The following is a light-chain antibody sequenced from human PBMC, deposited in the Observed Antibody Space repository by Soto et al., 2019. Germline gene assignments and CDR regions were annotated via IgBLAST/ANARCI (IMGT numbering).Light chain of an antibody. J-gene: IGLJ2*01. Sequence: QSVLTQPPSVSGAPGQRVTISCTGSSSSIGAGYDVHWYQQLPGTAPKLLIYDNSNRPSGVPDRFSGSKSGTSASLAITGLQAEDEADYYCQSYDSSLSGVVFGGGTKVTV. CDR1: SSSIGAGYD. CDR2: DNS. V-gene: IGLV1-40*01. CDR3: QSYDSSLSGVV.